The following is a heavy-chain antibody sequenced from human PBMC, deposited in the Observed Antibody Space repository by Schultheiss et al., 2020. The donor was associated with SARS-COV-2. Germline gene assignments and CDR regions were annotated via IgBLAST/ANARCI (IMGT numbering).Heavy chain of an antibody. CDR1: GFTFSSYG. V-gene: IGHV3-33*01. D-gene: IGHD1-7*01. Sequence: GESLKISCAASGFTFSSYGMHWVRQAPGKGLEWVAVIWYDGSNKYYADSVKGRFTISRDNAKNSLYLQMNSLRAVDTAMYYCARAPTTGTTDYWGQGTLVTVSS. J-gene: IGHJ4*02. CDR2: IWYDGSNK. CDR3: ARAPTTGTTDY.